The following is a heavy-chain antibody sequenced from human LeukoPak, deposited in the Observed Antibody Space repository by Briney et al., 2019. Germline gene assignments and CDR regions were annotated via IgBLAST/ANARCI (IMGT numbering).Heavy chain of an antibody. Sequence: PSETLSLTCTVSGGSISSYYWSWIRWPPGKGLEWIGNIYYRGGTNYNPSLKSRLTISVDTSKNQFSLKLSSVTAADTAVYYCATSKLQLFPFDYWGQGTLVTVSS. V-gene: IGHV4-59*08. CDR1: GGSISSYY. J-gene: IGHJ4*02. CDR3: ATSKLQLFPFDY. D-gene: IGHD3-10*01. CDR2: IYYRGGT.